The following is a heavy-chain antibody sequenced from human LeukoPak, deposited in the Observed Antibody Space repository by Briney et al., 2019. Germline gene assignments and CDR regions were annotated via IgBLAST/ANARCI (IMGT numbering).Heavy chain of an antibody. CDR2: IYTGGIT. CDR3: ARDDYGGTFDAFDI. Sequence: GGSLRLSCAASGLTVSSNHMAWVRQAPGKGLEWVSVIYTGGITYYADSVRGRFTSSRDNAKKSLYLQMNSLRVEDTAVYYCARDDYGGTFDAFDIWGQGAMVTVSS. J-gene: IGHJ3*02. D-gene: IGHD4-17*01. V-gene: IGHV3-66*01. CDR1: GLTVSSNH.